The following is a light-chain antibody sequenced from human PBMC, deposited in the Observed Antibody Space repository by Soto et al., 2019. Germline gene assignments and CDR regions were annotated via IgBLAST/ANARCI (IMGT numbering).Light chain of an antibody. CDR1: QSVSTSY. V-gene: IGKV3-20*01. CDR3: YQYGGSPFT. Sequence: EIVLKQSPGTLSLSPGERTTLYCRASQSVSTSYLAWYQHKPGQAPRLLIYNTFTRATGIPERFSASGSGTDFALHTRRPGPEDFAVYYCYQYGGSPFTFGPVTKVDI. J-gene: IGKJ3*01. CDR2: NTF.